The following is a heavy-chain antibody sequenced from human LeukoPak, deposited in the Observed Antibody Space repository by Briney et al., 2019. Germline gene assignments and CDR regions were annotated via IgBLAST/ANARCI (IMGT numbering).Heavy chain of an antibody. Sequence: GGSLRLSCAASGFTFSSYGMHWVRQAPGKGLEWVAFIRYDGSNKYYADSVKGRFTISRDNSKNTLYLQMNSLRAEDTAVYYCARGGYYYDSSGYYYFVYWGQGTLVTVSS. V-gene: IGHV3-30*02. CDR2: IRYDGSNK. CDR3: ARGGYYYDSSGYYYFVY. CDR1: GFTFSSYG. J-gene: IGHJ4*02. D-gene: IGHD3-22*01.